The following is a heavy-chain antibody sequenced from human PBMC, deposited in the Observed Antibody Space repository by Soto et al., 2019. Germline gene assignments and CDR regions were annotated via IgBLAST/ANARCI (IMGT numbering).Heavy chain of an antibody. CDR2: IYHSGST. V-gene: IGHV4-4*02. CDR3: ARAAMGASSWPFAY. J-gene: IGHJ4*02. D-gene: IGHD6-13*01. CDR1: GGSISSSNW. Sequence: PSETLSLTCAVSGGSISSSNWWSWVRQPPGKGLEWIGEIYHSGSTNYNPSLKSRVTISVDKSKNQFSLKLSSVTAADTAVYYCARAAMGASSWPFAYWAQGTLVPVSS.